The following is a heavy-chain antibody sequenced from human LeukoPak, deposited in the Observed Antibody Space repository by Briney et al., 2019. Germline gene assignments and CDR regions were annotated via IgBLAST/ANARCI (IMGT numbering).Heavy chain of an antibody. Sequence: PSETLSLTCAVYGWSFSGYYWSWIRQPPGKGLEWVGEINHSGSTNYNPSLKSRVTISVDTSKNHFSLKLSSVTAADTAVYYCARDRANSSGWWEYWYFDLWGRGTLVTVSS. J-gene: IGHJ2*01. CDR2: INHSGST. CDR1: GWSFSGYY. CDR3: ARDRANSSGWWEYWYFDL. V-gene: IGHV4-34*01. D-gene: IGHD6-19*01.